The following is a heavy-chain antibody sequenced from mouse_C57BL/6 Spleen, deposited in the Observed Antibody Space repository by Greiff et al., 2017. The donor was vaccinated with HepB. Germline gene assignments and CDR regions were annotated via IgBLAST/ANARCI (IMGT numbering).Heavy chain of an antibody. D-gene: IGHD2-3*01. CDR2: ISDGGSYT. CDR3: ARGGTDGYYGVFDY. V-gene: IGHV5-4*03. J-gene: IGHJ2*01. Sequence: EVKLMESGGGLVKPGGSLKLSCAASGFTFSSYAMSWVRQTPEKRLEWVATISDGGSYTYYPDNVKGRFTISRDNAKNNLYLQMSHLKSEDTAMYYCARGGTDGYYGVFDYWGQGTTLTVSS. CDR1: GFTFSSYA.